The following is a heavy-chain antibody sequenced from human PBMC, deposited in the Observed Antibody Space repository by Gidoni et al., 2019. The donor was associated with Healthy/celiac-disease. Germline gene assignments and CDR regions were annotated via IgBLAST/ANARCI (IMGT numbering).Heavy chain of an antibody. CDR2: MSFSGSTK. V-gene: IGHV3-11*01. D-gene: IGHD3-10*01. J-gene: IGHJ4*02. Sequence: GLSWVASMSFSGSTKFYADSVKGRFAISWDNPKNTLYLQMYRLRADDTAVYYCASYDYYGSGSYYFDHWGQGTLLTVSS. CDR3: ASYDYYGSGSYYFDH.